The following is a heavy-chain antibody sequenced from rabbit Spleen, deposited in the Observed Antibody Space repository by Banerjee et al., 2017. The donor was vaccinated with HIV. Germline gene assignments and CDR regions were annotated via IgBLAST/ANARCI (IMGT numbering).Heavy chain of an antibody. Sequence: QEQLEESGGDLVKPGASLTLTCKASGLDFSARYWICWVRQAPGKGLEWIACIDVVKSDSTYYANWAKGRFTISKTSSTTVTLQMTSLTAADTATYFCARDAAGREDFNLWGQGTLVTVS. D-gene: IGHD4-2*01. J-gene: IGHJ4*01. CDR2: IDVVKSDST. CDR1: GLDFSARYW. CDR3: ARDAAGREDFNL. V-gene: IGHV1S45*01.